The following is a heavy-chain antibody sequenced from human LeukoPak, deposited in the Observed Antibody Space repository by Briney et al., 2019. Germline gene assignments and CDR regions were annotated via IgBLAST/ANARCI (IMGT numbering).Heavy chain of an antibody. CDR2: ISYDGSNK. J-gene: IGHJ6*02. V-gene: IGHV3-30-3*01. Sequence: GGSLRLFCAASGFTFSSYAMHWVRQAPGKGLEWVAVISYDGSNKYYADSVKGRFTISRDNSKNTLYLQMNSLRAEDTAVYYCARDGRIQLEGIYYGMDVWGQGTTVTVSS. CDR1: GFTFSSYA. D-gene: IGHD5-18*01. CDR3: ARDGRIQLEGIYYGMDV.